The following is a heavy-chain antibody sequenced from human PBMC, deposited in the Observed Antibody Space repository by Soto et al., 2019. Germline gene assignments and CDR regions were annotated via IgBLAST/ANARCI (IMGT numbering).Heavy chain of an antibody. CDR1: GFTFSSYG. J-gene: IGHJ5*02. Sequence: PGGSLSLSCAASGFTFSSYGMHWVRQAPGKGLEWVAVIWYDGSNKYYADSVKGRFTISRDNSKNTLYLQMNSLRAEDTAVYYCARDPHPVTYYDILGNWFDPWGQGTLVTVSS. D-gene: IGHD3-9*01. CDR2: IWYDGSNK. CDR3: ARDPHPVTYYDILGNWFDP. V-gene: IGHV3-33*01.